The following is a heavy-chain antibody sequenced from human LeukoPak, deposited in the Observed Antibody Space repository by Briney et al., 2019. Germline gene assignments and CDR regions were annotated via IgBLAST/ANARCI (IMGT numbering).Heavy chain of an antibody. CDR1: GFTFSSYS. J-gene: IGHJ6*02. Sequence: GGSLRLSCAASGFTFSSYSMNWVRQAPGKGLGWVSYISSSSSTIYYADSVKGRFTISRDNAKNSLYLQMNSLRAEDTAVYYCARISLAGGMDVWGQGTTVTVSS. D-gene: IGHD3-10*01. CDR2: ISSSSSTI. CDR3: ARISLAGGMDV. V-gene: IGHV3-48*04.